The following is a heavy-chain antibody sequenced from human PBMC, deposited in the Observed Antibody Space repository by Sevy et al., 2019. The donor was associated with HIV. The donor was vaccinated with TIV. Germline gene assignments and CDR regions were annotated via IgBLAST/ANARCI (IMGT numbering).Heavy chain of an antibody. CDR1: GDSVSSNSAA. CDR3: ARGVSLYYDSSGYLFDY. CDR2: TYYRSKRYV. V-gene: IGHV6-1*01. D-gene: IGHD3-22*01. J-gene: IGHJ4*02. Sequence: SQTLSLTCAISGDSVSSNSAAWNWIRQSPSSGLEWLGRTYYRSKRYVDYALSVKSRITINPDTSKNQFSLQLNSVTPEDTAVYYCARGVSLYYDSSGYLFDYWGQGTLVTVSS.